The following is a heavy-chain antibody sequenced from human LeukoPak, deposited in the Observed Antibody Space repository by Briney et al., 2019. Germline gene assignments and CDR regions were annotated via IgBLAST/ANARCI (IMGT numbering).Heavy chain of an antibody. Sequence: GGSLRLSCASSGFTFSSYAMHWVRQARGKGLEGVSGISGSGGTTYYADSVKGRFTIPRENSKHTLYVQVHSLRAKETAVYYCEKDPLRSYYDSESGYYMSLDYWRQGTLVTVPS. V-gene: IGHV3-23*01. D-gene: IGHD3-3*01. CDR3: EKDPLRSYYDSESGYYMSLDY. CDR2: ISGSGGTT. J-gene: IGHJ4*02. CDR1: GFTFSSYA.